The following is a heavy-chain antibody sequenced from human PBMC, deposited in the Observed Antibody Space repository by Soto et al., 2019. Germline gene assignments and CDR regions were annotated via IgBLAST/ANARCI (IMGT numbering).Heavy chain of an antibody. J-gene: IGHJ4*02. CDR1: GFTVSDYY. Sequence: GSLRLSCAASGFTVSDYYMSWIRQAPGKGLEWLSYSSNSGTYTRYADSVKGRFSISRDNAKNSLYLQINSLRGEDSATYYCARSRDNYNVLDYWGQGSPVTVSS. V-gene: IGHV3-11*06. CDR2: SSNSGTYT. CDR3: ARSRDNYNVLDY. D-gene: IGHD3-10*02.